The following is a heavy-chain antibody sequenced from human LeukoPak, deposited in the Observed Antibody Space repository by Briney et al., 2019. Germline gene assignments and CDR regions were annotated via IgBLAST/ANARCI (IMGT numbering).Heavy chain of an antibody. D-gene: IGHD3-16*01. J-gene: IGHJ6*03. CDR2: IYYSGST. CDR1: GGSISSYY. Sequence: SETLSLTCTVSGGSISSYYWSWIRQPPGKGLEWIGYIYYSGSTNYNPSLKSRVTISVDTSKNQFSLKLSSVTAADTAVYYCARGYIGGTYYHYYYMDVWGKGTTVTVSS. V-gene: IGHV4-59*01. CDR3: ARGYIGGTYYHYYYMDV.